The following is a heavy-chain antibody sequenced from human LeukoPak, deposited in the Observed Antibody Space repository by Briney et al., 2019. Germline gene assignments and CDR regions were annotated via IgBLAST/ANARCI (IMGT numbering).Heavy chain of an antibody. V-gene: IGHV3-7*01. CDR3: ARGGSDITIFGVVIKPPDYYFDY. CDR1: GFIFSNYW. CDR2: IKQDGSEK. D-gene: IGHD3-3*01. J-gene: IGHJ4*02. Sequence: GGSLRLSCATSGFIFSNYWMSWVRQAPGKGLEWVANIKQDGSEKYYVDSVKGRFTISRDNAKNSLYLQMNSLRAEGTAVYYCARGGSDITIFGVVIKPPDYYFDYWGQGTLVTVSS.